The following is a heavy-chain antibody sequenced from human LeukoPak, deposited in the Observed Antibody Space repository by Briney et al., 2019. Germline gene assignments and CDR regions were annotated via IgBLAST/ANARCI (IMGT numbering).Heavy chain of an antibody. CDR1: AFTFSIYW. J-gene: IGHJ6*02. V-gene: IGHV3-7*01. CDR3: ARSGRDSYGYYYYYGMDV. D-gene: IGHD5-18*01. CDR2: IKQDGSEK. Sequence: GGSLRLSCAASAFTFSIYWMSWVRQAPGKGLEWVANIKQDGSEKYYVDSVKGRFTISRDNAKNSLYLQMNSLRAEDTAVYYCARSGRDSYGYYYYYGMDVWGQGTTVTVSS.